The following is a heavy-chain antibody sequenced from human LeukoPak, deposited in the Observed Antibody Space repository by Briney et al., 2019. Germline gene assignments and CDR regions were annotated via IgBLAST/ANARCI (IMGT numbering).Heavy chain of an antibody. V-gene: IGHV3-7*01. CDR2: IKQDGSEK. J-gene: IGHJ4*02. CDR3: ARDNYSSSSPGRHPF. Sequence: GGSLRLYCAASGFTFSNYWLNWVRQAPGKGLEWVANIKQDGSEKYYVDSVKGRFTISRDNAKSSLYLQMNSLRDEDTAVYYCARDNYSSSSPGRHPFWGQGTLVTVSS. D-gene: IGHD6-6*01. CDR1: GFTFSNYW.